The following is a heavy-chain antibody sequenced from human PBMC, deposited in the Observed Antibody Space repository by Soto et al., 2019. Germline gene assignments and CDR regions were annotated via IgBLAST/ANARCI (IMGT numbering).Heavy chain of an antibody. CDR2: IYWNDDK. CDR3: AHRPSGWYLFDY. CDR1: GFSLSTSGLG. D-gene: IGHD6-19*01. V-gene: IGHV2-5*01. J-gene: IGHJ4*02. Sequence: QITLKESGPTLVRPTQTLTLTCTFSGFSLSTSGLGVGWIRQPPGKALEWLALIYWNDDKRYSPSLKARLTITKATSKNQVVLTMTNMAPVDTATYYCAHRPSGWYLFDYWGQGTLVTVSS.